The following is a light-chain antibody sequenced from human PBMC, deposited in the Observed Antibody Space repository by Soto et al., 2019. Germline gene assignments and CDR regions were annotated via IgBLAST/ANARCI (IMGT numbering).Light chain of an antibody. CDR3: QHYNSSPEA. CDR2: KAS. CDR1: QTISSW. J-gene: IGKJ1*01. V-gene: IGKV1-5*03. Sequence: DIQMTHSPSTLSGSVGSRFTITCRASQTISSWLAWYQQKPGKAPKLLIYKASTLKSGVPSRFRGSGSGTEFTLTISSLQPDDFATYYCQHYNSSPEAFGHGTQVDIK.